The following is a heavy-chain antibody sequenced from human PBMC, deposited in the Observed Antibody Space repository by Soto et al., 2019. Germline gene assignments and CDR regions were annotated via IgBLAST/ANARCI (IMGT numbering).Heavy chain of an antibody. CDR2: IYYSGST. V-gene: IGHV4-30-4*01. D-gene: IGHD6-13*01. Sequence: QVQLQESGPGLVKPSQTLSLTCTVSGGSISSGDYYWSWIRQPPGKGLEWIGYIYYSGSTYYNPSLKSRVTISVDTSKNQFSLKLSSVTAADTAVYYCARYWYSSTRGLRGWFDPWGQGTLVTVSS. CDR3: ARYWYSSTRGLRGWFDP. J-gene: IGHJ5*02. CDR1: GGSISSGDYY.